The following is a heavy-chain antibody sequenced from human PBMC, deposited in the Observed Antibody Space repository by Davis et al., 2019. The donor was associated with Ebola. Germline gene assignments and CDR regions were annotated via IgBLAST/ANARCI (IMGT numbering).Heavy chain of an antibody. Sequence: GESLKISCKGSGYLFTTYWIGWVRQMPGKGLEWMGISYPGDSDTRYSPSFECQVTISADKSISTAYLQWSTLKAADTAMYYCARQYYYDGTRYFDLWGRGTLVTVSS. CDR1: GYLFTTYW. V-gene: IGHV5-51*01. CDR2: SYPGDSDT. D-gene: IGHD3-22*01. J-gene: IGHJ2*01. CDR3: ARQYYYDGTRYFDL.